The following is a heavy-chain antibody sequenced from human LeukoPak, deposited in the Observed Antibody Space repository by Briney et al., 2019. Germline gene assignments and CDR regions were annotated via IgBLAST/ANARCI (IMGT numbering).Heavy chain of an antibody. J-gene: IGHJ4*02. V-gene: IGHV1-69*01. CDR1: GGTFSSYA. Sequence: SVTVSCTASGGTFSSYAISWVRQAPGQGLEWMGGIIPIFGTANYAQKFQGRVTITADESTSTAYMELSSLRSEDTAVYYCAREFSSGWSSSQKYYFDYWGQGTLVTVSS. CDR2: IIPIFGTA. D-gene: IGHD6-19*01. CDR3: AREFSSGWSSSQKYYFDY.